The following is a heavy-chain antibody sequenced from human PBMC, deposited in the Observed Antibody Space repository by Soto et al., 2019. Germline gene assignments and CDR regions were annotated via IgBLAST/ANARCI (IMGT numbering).Heavy chain of an antibody. CDR1: GFTFSDYY. Sequence: QVQLVESGGGLVKPGGSLRLSCATSGFTFSDYYMSWVRQAPGKGLEWGSYISSSSTYTNYADSVKGRFTISRDNAKNSLYLQMNSLRAEDTAVYYCAGKQWEPSGNYYFDSWGQGTLVTVSS. CDR2: ISSSSTYT. CDR3: AGKQWEPSGNYYFDS. J-gene: IGHJ4*02. D-gene: IGHD1-26*01. V-gene: IGHV3-11*06.